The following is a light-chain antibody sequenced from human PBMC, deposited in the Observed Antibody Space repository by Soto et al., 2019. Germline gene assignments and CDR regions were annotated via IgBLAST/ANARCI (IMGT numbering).Light chain of an antibody. CDR3: QKYNSALS. Sequence: DIQMPQSPSSLSASVGDIITITCRASQDISNYLAWYQQKPGKVPKLLIYSASTLQSGVPSRFTGSGSGTDFTLTISSLQPEEVATYVCQKYNSALSFGQGTRLETK. CDR1: QDISNY. V-gene: IGKV1-27*01. CDR2: SAS. J-gene: IGKJ5*01.